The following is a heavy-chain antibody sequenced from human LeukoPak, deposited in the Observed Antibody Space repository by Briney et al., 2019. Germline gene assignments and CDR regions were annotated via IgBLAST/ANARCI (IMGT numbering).Heavy chain of an antibody. Sequence: PSETLSLTCTVSGGSISSSSYYWGWIRQPPGKGPEWIGSIYYSGSTYYNPSLKSRVTISVDTSKNQFSLKLSSVTAADTAVYYCARSPTGYNWNGDGDYWGQGTLVTVSS. J-gene: IGHJ4*02. CDR1: GGSISSSSYY. D-gene: IGHD1-20*01. V-gene: IGHV4-39*07. CDR3: ARSPTGYNWNGDGDY. CDR2: IYYSGST.